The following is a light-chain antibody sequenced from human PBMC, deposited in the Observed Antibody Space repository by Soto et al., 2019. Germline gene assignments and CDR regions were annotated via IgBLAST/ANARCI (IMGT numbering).Light chain of an antibody. CDR1: QSVSSH. Sequence: EIVLTQSPATLSLSPGERATLSFRSSQSVSSHLAWYQQTPGQAPRLLIYGASSRATGIPDRFSGSGSGTDFTLTISSLEPEDFAVYYCQHRSNWLAFGGGTKVDIK. CDR2: GAS. J-gene: IGKJ4*01. V-gene: IGKV3-11*01. CDR3: QHRSNWLA.